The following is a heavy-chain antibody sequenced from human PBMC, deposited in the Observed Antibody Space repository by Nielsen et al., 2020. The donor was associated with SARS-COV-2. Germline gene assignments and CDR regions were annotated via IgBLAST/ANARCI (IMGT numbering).Heavy chain of an antibody. J-gene: IGHJ6*02. V-gene: IGHV3-23*01. D-gene: IGHD2-2*01. Sequence: GGSLRLSCAASGFTFSSYAMSWVRQAPGKGLEWVSAISGSGGSTYYADSVKGRFTISRDNSKNTLYLQMNSLRAEDTAVYYCARDDIVVVPAAIWYYYYGMDVWGQGTTVTVSS. CDR3: ARDDIVVVPAAIWYYYYGMDV. CDR2: ISGSGGST. CDR1: GFTFSSYA.